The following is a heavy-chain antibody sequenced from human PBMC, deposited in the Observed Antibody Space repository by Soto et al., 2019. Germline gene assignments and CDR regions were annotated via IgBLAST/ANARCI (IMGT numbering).Heavy chain of an antibody. Sequence: PSETLSLTCTVSGGSISSSSYYWGWIRQPPGKGLEWIGSIYYSGSTYYNPSLKSRVTISVDTSKNQFSLKLSSVTAADTAVYYCASLYSSGWYVDYWGQGTLATVPS. D-gene: IGHD6-19*01. CDR2: IYYSGST. CDR3: ASLYSSGWYVDY. J-gene: IGHJ4*02. CDR1: GGSISSSSYY. V-gene: IGHV4-39*01.